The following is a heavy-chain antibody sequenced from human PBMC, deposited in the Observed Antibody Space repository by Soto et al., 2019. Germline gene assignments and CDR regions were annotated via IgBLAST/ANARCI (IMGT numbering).Heavy chain of an antibody. CDR1: GGSISSSDYY. V-gene: IGHV4-30-4*01. D-gene: IGHD3-22*01. CDR3: ARDRTSMIVDY. J-gene: IGHJ4*02. CDR2: IYYSGST. Sequence: SETLSLTCTVSGGSISSSDYYWSWIRQPPGKGLEWIGYIYYSGSTYYNPSLKSRVTISVDTSKNQFSLKLSSVTAADTAVYYCARDRTSMIVDYWGQGTLVTVSS.